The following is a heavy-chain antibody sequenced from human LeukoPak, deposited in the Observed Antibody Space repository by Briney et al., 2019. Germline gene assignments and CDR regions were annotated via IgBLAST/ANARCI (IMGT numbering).Heavy chain of an antibody. CDR2: ITGSSVST. J-gene: IGHJ4*02. D-gene: IGHD6-19*01. V-gene: IGHV3-23*01. CDR3: AKAYTSGWYYFDY. Sequence: GGSLRLSCAASGFTLSSYGMNWVRQAPGKVLEWVSTITGSSVSTYYADSVKGRFAISRDNSKNTLYLQMNSLRAEDTAIYYCAKAYTSGWYYFDYWGQGTLVTVSS. CDR1: GFTLSSYG.